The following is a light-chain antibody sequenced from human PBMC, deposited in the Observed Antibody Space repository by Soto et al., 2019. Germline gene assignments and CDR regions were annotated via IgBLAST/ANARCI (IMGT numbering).Light chain of an antibody. Sequence: QSVLTQPRSVSGSPGQSVTISCTGTNSDIGGYNYVSWYQQHPGKAPKVMIYDVNRRLSGVPDRFSGSKSGNTASLTISGLQAEDEADYYCCSYAGRYNFWVFGGGTKLTVL. V-gene: IGLV2-11*01. CDR1: NSDIGGYNY. CDR2: DVN. CDR3: CSYAGRYNFWV. J-gene: IGLJ3*02.